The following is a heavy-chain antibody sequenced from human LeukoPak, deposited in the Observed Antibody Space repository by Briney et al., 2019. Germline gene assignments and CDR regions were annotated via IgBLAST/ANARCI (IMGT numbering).Heavy chain of an antibody. V-gene: IGHV4-31*03. Sequence: SSETLSLTCTVSGGSISSGGYYWSWIRQHPGKGLEWIGYIYYSGSTYYNPSLKSRVTISVDTSKNQFSLKLSSVTAADTAVYYCARDPRNYDSSGYYLPHYYYGMDVWGQGTTVTVSS. CDR1: GGSISSGGYY. J-gene: IGHJ6*02. CDR2: IYYSGST. CDR3: ARDPRNYDSSGYYLPHYYYGMDV. D-gene: IGHD3-22*01.